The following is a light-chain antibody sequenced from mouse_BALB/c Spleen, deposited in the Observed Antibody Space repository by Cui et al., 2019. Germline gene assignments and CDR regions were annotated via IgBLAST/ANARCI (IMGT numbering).Light chain of an antibody. J-gene: IGKJ4*01. CDR3: QQWSSNPLFT. CDR1: SSVSY. Sequence: QIVLTQSPALMYASPGEKVTMTCSASSSVSYMYWYQQKPRSSPKPWIYLTSNLAAAVPARFSGSGSGTSYSLTISSMEAEDAATYYCQQWSSNPLFTFGSGTKLEIK. CDR2: LTS. V-gene: IGKV4-68*01.